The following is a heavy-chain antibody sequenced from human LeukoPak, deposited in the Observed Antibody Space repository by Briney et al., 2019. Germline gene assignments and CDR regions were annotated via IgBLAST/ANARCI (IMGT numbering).Heavy chain of an antibody. J-gene: IGHJ6*04. CDR2: IIPIFGTA. Sequence: ASVKVSCKASGGTFSSYAISWVRQAPGQGLEWMGGIIPIFGTANYAQKFQGRVTITTDESTSTAYMELSSLRSEDTAVYYCARGFLLRAAAGQCLDVWGKGTTVTVSS. V-gene: IGHV1-69*05. CDR1: GGTFSSYA. CDR3: ARGFLLRAAAGQCLDV. D-gene: IGHD6-13*01.